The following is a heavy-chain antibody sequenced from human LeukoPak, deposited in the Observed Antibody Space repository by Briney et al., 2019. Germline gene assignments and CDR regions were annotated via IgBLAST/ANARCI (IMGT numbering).Heavy chain of an antibody. V-gene: IGHV3-66*02. J-gene: IGHJ4*02. CDR1: GFTVSSNY. CDR2: IYSGDNT. D-gene: IGHD2-21*02. CDR3: AKDRGDLPPYFDY. Sequence: GGSLRLSCAASGFTVSSNYMSWVRQAPGKGLEWVSVIYSGDNTYYADSVKGRFTISRDKSKNTLYLQMNSLRAEDTAVYYCAKDRGDLPPYFDYWGQGTLVTVSS.